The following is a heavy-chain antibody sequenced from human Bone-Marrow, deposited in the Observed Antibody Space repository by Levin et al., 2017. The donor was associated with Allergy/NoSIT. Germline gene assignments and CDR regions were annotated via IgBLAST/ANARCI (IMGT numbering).Heavy chain of an antibody. CDR1: GGSFSGYY. J-gene: IGHJ5*02. CDR2: INHSGST. Sequence: SETLSLTCAVYGGSFSGYYWSWIRQPPGKGLEWIGEINHSGSTNYNPSLKSRVTISVDTSKNQFSLKLSSVTAADTAVYYCARRVVFGRKNWFDPWGQGTLVTVSS. V-gene: IGHV4-34*01. D-gene: IGHD2-2*01. CDR3: ARRVVFGRKNWFDP.